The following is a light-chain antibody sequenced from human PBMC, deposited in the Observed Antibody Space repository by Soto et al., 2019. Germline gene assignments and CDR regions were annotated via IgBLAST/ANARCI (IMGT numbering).Light chain of an antibody. V-gene: IGLV1-47*02. CDR1: SSNIGTNY. CDR3: ATWDDSLSGVV. CDR2: ANS. J-gene: IGLJ2*01. Sequence: QSVLTQPPSTSGTPGQRVTISCSGSSSNIGTNYVYWYQRLPGAAPKLLIYANSERPSGVPDRFSGSKSGTSASLAFSGLRSEDEADYYCATWDDSLSGVVFGGGTKLTVL.